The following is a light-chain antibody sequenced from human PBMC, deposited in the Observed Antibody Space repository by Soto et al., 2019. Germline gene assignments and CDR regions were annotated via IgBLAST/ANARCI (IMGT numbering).Light chain of an antibody. CDR1: QSVSSDY. CDR3: QQYGASPLT. CDR2: RAS. Sequence: EIVLTQSPGTLSLSPGDRATLSCRASQSVSSDYVAWYQQKPGQTPNVLIYRASIRATGIPDRFSGSGSGADFTLTISRLEPEDVAVYYCQQYGASPLTFGGGTKVEIK. J-gene: IGKJ4*01. V-gene: IGKV3-20*01.